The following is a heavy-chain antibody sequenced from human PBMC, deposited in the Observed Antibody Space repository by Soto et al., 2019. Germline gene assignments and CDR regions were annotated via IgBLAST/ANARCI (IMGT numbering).Heavy chain of an antibody. CDR1: VVPVIAYY. Sequence: KTSETLSLTCTVSVVPVIAYYWSWIRQPAGKGLDWIGRMYTSGSTYYHSSLKRRVTMSVDTSRNQFSLNLSSVTAADTGVYYCARVSWNYRADACDISGQGTKVTVS. CDR3: ARVSWNYRADACDI. J-gene: IGHJ3*02. D-gene: IGHD1-7*01. V-gene: IGHV4-4*07. CDR2: MYTSGST.